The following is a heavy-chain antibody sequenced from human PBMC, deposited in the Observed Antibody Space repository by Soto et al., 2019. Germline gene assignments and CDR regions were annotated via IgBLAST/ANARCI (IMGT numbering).Heavy chain of an antibody. Sequence: QVQLQESGPGLVKPSETLSLTCTVSGGSISGYYWSWIRQSPGKGLEWIGYSYYTGSTTYNPSLKSRVTISVDTSKHQFSLRLSSVTAADTAVYYCARDRDYYDSSGYYRYFDYWGQGTLVTVSS. J-gene: IGHJ4*02. V-gene: IGHV4-59*01. CDR2: SYYTGST. CDR1: GGSISGYY. CDR3: ARDRDYYDSSGYYRYFDY. D-gene: IGHD3-22*01.